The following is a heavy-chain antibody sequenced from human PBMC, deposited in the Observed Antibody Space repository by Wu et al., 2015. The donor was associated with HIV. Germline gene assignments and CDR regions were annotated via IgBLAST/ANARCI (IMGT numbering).Heavy chain of an antibody. J-gene: IGHJ5*02. D-gene: IGHD1-26*01. V-gene: IGHV1-8*01. Sequence: QVQLVQSGAEVKKPGASVKVSCKASGYTFSNYDINWVRQATGQGLEWMGWMNPKSGNTGFAQKFQGRVAMTRNTSINTAYLDLGYLKSEDTAVYYCARVITWRNFGSFYDHWGQGALVTVSS. CDR3: ARVITWRNFGSFYDH. CDR1: GYTFSNYD. CDR2: MNPKSGNT.